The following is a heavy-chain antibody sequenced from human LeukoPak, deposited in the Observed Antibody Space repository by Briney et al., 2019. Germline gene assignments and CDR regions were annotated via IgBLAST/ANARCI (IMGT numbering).Heavy chain of an antibody. Sequence: GGSLRLSCAASGFTFSSYEMNWVRQTPWKGLEGLSYIGSSGGTIYYADSVKGRFTISRDNAKSSLYLQMNGLRAEDTALYYCARDGYNSLAFDIWGQGTMVTVSS. D-gene: IGHD5-24*01. V-gene: IGHV3-48*03. CDR1: GFTFSSYE. J-gene: IGHJ3*02. CDR3: ARDGYNSLAFDI. CDR2: IGSSGGTI.